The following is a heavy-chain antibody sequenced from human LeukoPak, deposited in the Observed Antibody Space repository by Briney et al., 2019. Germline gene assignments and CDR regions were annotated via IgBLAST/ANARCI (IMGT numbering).Heavy chain of an antibody. J-gene: IGHJ6*02. D-gene: IGHD2-2*01. CDR1: GYSFTTHG. CDR2: ISSYSTYT. CDR3: ARDGYCSSTSCHGPLYYYGMDI. Sequence: ASVTVSCKASGYSFTTHGISWVRQAPGQGLEWMGWISSYSTYTTYAQKFQGRVTMTTDTSTSTGYLELRSLTSDDTAVYYCARDGYCSSTSCHGPLYYYGMDIWGQGTTVTVSS. V-gene: IGHV1-18*01.